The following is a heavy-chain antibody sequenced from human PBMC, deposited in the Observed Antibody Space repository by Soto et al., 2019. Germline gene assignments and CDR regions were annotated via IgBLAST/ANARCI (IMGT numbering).Heavy chain of an antibody. CDR3: ARGAADYGDAFDI. V-gene: IGHV4-31*02. Sequence: WTWIRQHPGKGLEWIGYIYWSGNTYYNPSLKSRVTISVDTSSNQFSLKLSSVTAADTAVYFCARGAADYGDAFDIWGQGTKVTVSS. CDR2: IYWSGNT. D-gene: IGHD4-17*01. J-gene: IGHJ3*02.